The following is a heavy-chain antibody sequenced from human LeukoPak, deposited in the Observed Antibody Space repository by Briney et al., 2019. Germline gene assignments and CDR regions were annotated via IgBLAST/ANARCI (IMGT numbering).Heavy chain of an antibody. CDR3: ARAGYQLLLGMDYYYYGMDV. Sequence: GRSLRPSCAASGYTFSSYAMHWVRRAPGKGLEWVAVISYDGSNKYYADSVKGRFTISRDNSKNTLYLQMNSQRAEDTAVYYCARAGYQLLLGMDYYYYGMDVWGQGTTVTVSS. D-gene: IGHD2-2*01. J-gene: IGHJ6*02. V-gene: IGHV3-30-3*01. CDR2: ISYDGSNK. CDR1: GYTFSSYA.